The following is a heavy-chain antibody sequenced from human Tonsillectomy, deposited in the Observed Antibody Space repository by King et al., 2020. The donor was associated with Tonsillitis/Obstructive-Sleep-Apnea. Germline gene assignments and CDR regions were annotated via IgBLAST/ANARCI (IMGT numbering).Heavy chain of an antibody. V-gene: IGHV1-46*01. D-gene: IGHD3-3*01. CDR3: ARDPVRTIFGVVNWFDP. CDR2: INPSGGST. J-gene: IGHJ5*02. CDR1: GYTFTSYY. Sequence: VQLVQSGAEVKKPGASVKVSCKASGYTFTSYYMHWVRQAPGQGLEWMGIINPSGGSTSYAQKFQGRVTMTRDTSTSTVYMELRSLRSEDTAVYYCARDPVRTIFGVVNWFDPWGQGTLVTVSS.